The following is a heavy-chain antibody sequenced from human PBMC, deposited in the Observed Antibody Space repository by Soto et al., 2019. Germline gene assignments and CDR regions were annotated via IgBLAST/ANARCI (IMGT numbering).Heavy chain of an antibody. Sequence: ASVKVSCKASGGTFSSYGISWVRQAPGQGLEWMGWISAYDGNTNYAQKLQGRVTMTTDTSTSTAYMELRSLRSDDTAVYYCARDGSSMDAFDIWGQGTMVTVSS. J-gene: IGHJ3*02. D-gene: IGHD1-26*01. V-gene: IGHV1-18*01. CDR2: ISAYDGNT. CDR1: GGTFSSYG. CDR3: ARDGSSMDAFDI.